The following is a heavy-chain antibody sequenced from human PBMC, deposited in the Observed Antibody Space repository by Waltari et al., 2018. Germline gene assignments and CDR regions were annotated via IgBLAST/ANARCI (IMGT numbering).Heavy chain of an antibody. D-gene: IGHD2-21*01. J-gene: IGHJ3*02. CDR3: ARPLRGVVDAFDI. CDR2: IYYSGST. CDR1: GGSISSGGYY. V-gene: IGHV4-31*03. Sequence: QVQLQESGPGLVKPSQTLSLTCTVSGGSISSGGYYWSWIRQHPGKGLEWIGYIYYSGSTYYNPSLKSRVTISVDTSKNQFSRKLSSVTAADTAVYYCARPLRGVVDAFDIWGQGTMVTVSS.